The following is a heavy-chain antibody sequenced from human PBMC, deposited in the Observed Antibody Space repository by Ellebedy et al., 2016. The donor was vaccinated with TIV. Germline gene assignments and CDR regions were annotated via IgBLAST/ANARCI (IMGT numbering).Heavy chain of an antibody. J-gene: IGHJ4*02. Sequence: GESLKISCEASGFTFSVYYMSWIRQAPGKGLEWVSTIRNDYGSTYYADSVKGRFTISRDTSQTTLYLQMDSLRAEDTTVYYCARAIYYGSGNYYFGDYWGQGTLVTVSS. V-gene: IGHV3-23*01. CDR2: IRNDYGST. D-gene: IGHD3-10*01. CDR1: GFTFSVYY. CDR3: ARAIYYGSGNYYFGDY.